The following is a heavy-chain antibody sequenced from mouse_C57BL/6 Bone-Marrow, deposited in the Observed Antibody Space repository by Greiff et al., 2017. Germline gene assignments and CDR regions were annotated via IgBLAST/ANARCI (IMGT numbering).Heavy chain of an antibody. CDR2: IWRGGST. CDR3: AKLYGRGAY. CDR1: GFSLTSYG. J-gene: IGHJ3*01. V-gene: IGHV2-5*01. D-gene: IGHD1-1*01. Sequence: VKLVESGPGLVQPSQSLSITCTVSGFSLTSYGVHWVRQSPGKGLEWLGVIWRGGSTDYNADFMSRLSIPKDNSKSQVFFKMNSLQADDTAIYYCAKLYGRGAYWGQGTLVTVSA.